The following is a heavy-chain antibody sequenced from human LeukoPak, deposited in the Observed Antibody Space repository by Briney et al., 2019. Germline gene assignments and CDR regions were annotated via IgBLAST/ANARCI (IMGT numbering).Heavy chain of an antibody. Sequence: PGGSLRLSCAASGFTFTNAWMSWVRQALGKGLEWVGRIKSNADGGTTDYPAPVKGRFTISRDDSKNMLYLQMNSLNTEDTAVYYCTTSVFTGPWRGAFDIWGQGTMVTVSS. J-gene: IGHJ3*02. D-gene: IGHD1-1*01. CDR3: TTSVFTGPWRGAFDI. CDR1: GFTFTNAW. CDR2: IKSNADGGTT. V-gene: IGHV3-15*01.